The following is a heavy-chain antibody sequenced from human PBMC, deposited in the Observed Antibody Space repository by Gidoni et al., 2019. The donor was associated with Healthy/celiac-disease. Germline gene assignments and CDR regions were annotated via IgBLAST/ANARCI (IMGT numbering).Heavy chain of an antibody. V-gene: IGHV4-39*01. CDR1: GGSISSSSYY. Sequence: QLQLQESGPGLVKPSETLSLTCTVSGGSISSSSYYWGWIRQPPGKGLEWIGSIYYSGSTYYNPSLKSRVTISVDTSKNQFSLKLSSVTAADTAVYYCARQGGALGYYYDSSGYGDLYYFDYWGQGTLVTVSS. CDR2: IYYSGST. J-gene: IGHJ4*02. D-gene: IGHD3-22*01. CDR3: ARQGGALGYYYDSSGYGDLYYFDY.